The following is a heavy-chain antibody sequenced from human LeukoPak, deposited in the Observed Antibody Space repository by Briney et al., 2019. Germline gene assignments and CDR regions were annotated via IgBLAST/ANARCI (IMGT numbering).Heavy chain of an antibody. D-gene: IGHD5-18*01. V-gene: IGHV1-8*03. Sequence: ASVKVSCKASGYTFTSYDINWVRQATGQGLEWMGWMNPNSGNTGYAQKFQGRVTITRNTSISTAYMELSSLRSEDTAVYYCARGLQLWPTMMIAFDIWGQGTMASVSS. J-gene: IGHJ3*02. CDR2: MNPNSGNT. CDR1: GYTFTSYD. CDR3: ARGLQLWPTMMIAFDI.